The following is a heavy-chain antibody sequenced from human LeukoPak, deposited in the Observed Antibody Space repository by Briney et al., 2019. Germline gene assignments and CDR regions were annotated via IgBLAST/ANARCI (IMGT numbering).Heavy chain of an antibody. CDR1: GITFSGYA. J-gene: IGHJ5*02. Sequence: GGSLRLSCAASGITFSGYAMSWVRQAPGKGLEWVSIISDSGDSTYYADSVKGRFTISRDNSKNTLYLQMNSLRAEDTAVYYCARDRSLYGDYGFDPWGQGTLVTVSS. CDR3: ARDRSLYGDYGFDP. CDR2: ISDSGDST. D-gene: IGHD4-17*01. V-gene: IGHV3-23*01.